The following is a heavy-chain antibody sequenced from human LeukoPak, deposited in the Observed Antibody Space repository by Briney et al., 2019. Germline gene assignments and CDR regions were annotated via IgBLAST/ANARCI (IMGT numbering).Heavy chain of an antibody. D-gene: IGHD3-10*01. Sequence: SQTLSLTCTVSGGSISSGGYYWSWIRQHPGKGLEWIEYIYYSGSTYYNPSLKSRVTISVDTSKNQFSLKLSSVTAADTAVYYCARDQVLWFGELSNYYYGMDVWGQGTTVTVSS. CDR2: IYYSGST. CDR1: GGSISSGGYY. CDR3: ARDQVLWFGELSNYYYGMDV. J-gene: IGHJ6*02. V-gene: IGHV4-31*03.